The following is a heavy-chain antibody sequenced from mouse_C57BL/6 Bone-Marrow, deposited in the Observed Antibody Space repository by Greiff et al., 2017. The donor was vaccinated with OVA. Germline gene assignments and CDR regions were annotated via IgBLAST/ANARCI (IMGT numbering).Heavy chain of an antibody. V-gene: IGHV1-9*01. CDR3: ARVSSRSNYESMDY. CDR2: IYPGSGST. CDR1: GYTFTGYW. Sequence: VQLKQPGAELMKPGASVKFSCKASGYTFTGYWIEWVKQRPGQGLEWIGVIYPGSGSTNYNEKFKGKATLTADTSSNTAYMQLSSLTTEDSAIYYCARVSSRSNYESMDYWGQGTSVTVSS. D-gene: IGHD2-5*01. J-gene: IGHJ4*01.